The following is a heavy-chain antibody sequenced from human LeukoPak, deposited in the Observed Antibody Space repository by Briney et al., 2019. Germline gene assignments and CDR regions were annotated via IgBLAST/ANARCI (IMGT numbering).Heavy chain of an antibody. Sequence: GGSLRLSCAASGFTVSSNDMSWVRQAPGKGLEWVSIIYSGGSTYYADSVKGRFTISRDNSKNTLYLQMNSLRAEDTAVYYCASGSGSYRTPYYYMDVWGRGTTVTVSS. J-gene: IGHJ6*03. CDR3: ASGSGSYRTPYYYMDV. CDR1: GFTVSSND. V-gene: IGHV3-53*01. CDR2: IYSGGST. D-gene: IGHD3-10*01.